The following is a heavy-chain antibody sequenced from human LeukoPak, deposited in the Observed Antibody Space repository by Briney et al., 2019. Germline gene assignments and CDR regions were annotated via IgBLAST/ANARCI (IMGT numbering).Heavy chain of an antibody. D-gene: IGHD3-22*01. CDR3: ARESGSHYYYGMDV. J-gene: IGHJ6*02. V-gene: IGHV4-59*08. Sequence: PSETLSLTCTVSGGSISSYYWSWIRQPPGKGLEWIGYIYYSGSTNYNPSLKSRVTISVDTSKNQFSLKLSSVTAADTAVYYCARESGSHYYYGMDVWGQGTTVTVSS. CDR1: GGSISSYY. CDR2: IYYSGST.